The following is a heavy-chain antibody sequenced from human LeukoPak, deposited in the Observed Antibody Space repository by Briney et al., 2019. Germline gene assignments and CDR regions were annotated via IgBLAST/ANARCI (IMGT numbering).Heavy chain of an antibody. CDR1: GFTFSDYY. J-gene: IGHJ3*02. D-gene: IGHD3-22*01. CDR2: ISSSGSTI. V-gene: IGHV3-11*01. CDR3: ARESAYYYDSGGTDAFDI. Sequence: GGSLRLSCAASGFTFSDYYMSWIRQAPGKGLEWVSYISSSGSTIYYADSVKGRFTISRDNAKNSLYLQMNSLRAADTAVYYCARESAYYYDSGGTDAFDIWGQGTMVTVSS.